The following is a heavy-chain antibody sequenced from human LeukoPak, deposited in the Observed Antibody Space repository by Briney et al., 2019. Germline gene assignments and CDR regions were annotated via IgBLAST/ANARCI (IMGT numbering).Heavy chain of an antibody. V-gene: IGHV5-51*01. Sequence: GESLKISCQGSGYSFTSHWIGWVRQMPGKGLEGMGTIYPGDSDTRYSPSFQGQVTNSADKSISTAYLQSSSPNASRTPMYYLARRAHGFDIWARGTMVTVSS. CDR1: GYSFTSHW. J-gene: IGHJ3*02. CDR2: IYPGDSDT. CDR3: ARRAHGFDI.